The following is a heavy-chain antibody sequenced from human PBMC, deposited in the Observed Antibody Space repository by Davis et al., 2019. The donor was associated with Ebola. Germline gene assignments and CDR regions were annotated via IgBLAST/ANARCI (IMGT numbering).Heavy chain of an antibody. Sequence: SETLSLTCAVYGGSFSGFYWTWIRQPPGKGLEWIGEINHSGSTNYNPSLKSRVTISVDTSKNQFSLKLSSVTAGDTAVYYCARFGSYCSSTSCYLYYYYGMDVWGKGTTATVSS. D-gene: IGHD2-2*01. CDR1: GGSFSGFY. CDR3: ARFGSYCSSTSCYLYYYYGMDV. CDR2: INHSGST. J-gene: IGHJ6*04. V-gene: IGHV4-34*01.